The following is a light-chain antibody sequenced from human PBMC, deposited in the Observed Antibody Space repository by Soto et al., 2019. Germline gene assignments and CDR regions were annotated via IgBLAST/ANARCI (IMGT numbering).Light chain of an antibody. CDR2: KAS. J-gene: IGKJ1*01. V-gene: IGKV1-5*03. Sequence: DIQIIQSPSTLSASVGDRITITCRASQFIEKSLAWYQQKPGKAPKLLIYKASSLESGVPSRFSGSGSGTEFTLTISSLQPDDFATYYCQHYNSYLETFGLGTKVEVK. CDR1: QFIEKS. CDR3: QHYNSYLET.